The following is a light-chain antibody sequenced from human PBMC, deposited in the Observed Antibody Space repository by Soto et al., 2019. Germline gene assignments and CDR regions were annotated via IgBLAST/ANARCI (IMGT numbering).Light chain of an antibody. J-gene: IGKJ4*01. CDR3: QQYETYPLP. Sequence: DIQLTQSPSTLSASVGDRVTITCRASQSISSWLAWYQQKPGKAPKLLVYKASSLESGVPSRFSGSGSGTKITLTNSTLQPDDFATYYCQQYETYPLPFGGGTKVQIK. CDR2: KAS. CDR1: QSISSW. V-gene: IGKV1-5*03.